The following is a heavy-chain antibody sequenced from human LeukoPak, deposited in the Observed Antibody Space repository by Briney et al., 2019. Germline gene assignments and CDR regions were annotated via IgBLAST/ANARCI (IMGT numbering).Heavy chain of an antibody. V-gene: IGHV4-38-2*01. CDR1: GYSIISGYY. CDR3: AIYCSGGSCLFDY. Sequence: SETLSLTCAVSGYSIISGYYWGWIRQPPGKGLEWIGSIYHSGSTYYNPSLKSRVTISVDTSKNQFSLKLSSVTAADTAVYYCAIYCSGGSCLFDYWGQGTLVTVSS. D-gene: IGHD2-15*01. J-gene: IGHJ4*02. CDR2: IYHSGST.